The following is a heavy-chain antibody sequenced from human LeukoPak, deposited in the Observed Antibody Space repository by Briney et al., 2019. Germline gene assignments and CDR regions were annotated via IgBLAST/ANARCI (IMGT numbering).Heavy chain of an antibody. CDR1: GFTVSSNY. CDR3: ARDPGSQRWLQPGDY. Sequence: PGGSLRLSCAASGFTVSSNYMSWVRQAPGKGLEWVSVIYSGGSTYYADSVKGRFTISRDNSKNTLYLQKNSLRAEDTAVYYCARDPGSQRWLQPGDYWGQGTLVTVSS. V-gene: IGHV3-66*02. J-gene: IGHJ4*02. D-gene: IGHD5-24*01. CDR2: IYSGGST.